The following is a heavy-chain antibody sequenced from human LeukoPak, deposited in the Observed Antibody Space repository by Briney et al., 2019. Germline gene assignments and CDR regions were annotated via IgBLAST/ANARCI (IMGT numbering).Heavy chain of an antibody. CDR3: ARRRIVATIDY. J-gene: IGHJ4*02. D-gene: IGHD5-12*01. CDR1: GGSISSSNYY. V-gene: IGHV4-39*01. CDR2: TYYSWST. Sequence: SETLSLTCTVSGGSISSSNYYWAWIRQPPGKGLEWIGSTYYSWSTYYNPSLKSRVTISVDTSNNQFSLKLSSVTAADTAVYYCARRRIVATIDYWGQGTLVTVSS.